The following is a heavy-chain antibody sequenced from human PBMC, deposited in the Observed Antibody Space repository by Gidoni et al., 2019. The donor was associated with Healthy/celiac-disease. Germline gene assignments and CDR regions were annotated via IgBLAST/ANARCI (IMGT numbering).Heavy chain of an antibody. Sequence: QVQLVQSGAVVKKPGSSVKVSCKASGGTFSSYAISWVRQAPGQGLEWLGGIIPIFGTANYAQKFQSRVTITADESTSTAYMELSSLRSEDTAVYYCARWDITMVQGTIEYYFDYWGQGTLVTVSS. CDR1: GGTFSSYA. J-gene: IGHJ4*02. V-gene: IGHV1-69*01. CDR3: ARWDITMVQGTIEYYFDY. D-gene: IGHD3-10*01. CDR2: IIPIFGTA.